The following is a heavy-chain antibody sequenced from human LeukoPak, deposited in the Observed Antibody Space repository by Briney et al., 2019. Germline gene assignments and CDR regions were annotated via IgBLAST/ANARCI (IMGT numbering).Heavy chain of an antibody. D-gene: IGHD1-26*01. Sequence: GASVKVSCKASGYTFTGYYMHWVRQAPGQGLEWMGWINPDSGGTNYAEKFQGRVTMTRNTSISTAYMELSSLRSEDTAVYYCARGSSGSYYYYYGMDVWGQGTTVTVSS. J-gene: IGHJ6*02. V-gene: IGHV1-2*02. CDR1: GYTFTGYY. CDR3: ARGSSGSYYYYYGMDV. CDR2: INPDSGGT.